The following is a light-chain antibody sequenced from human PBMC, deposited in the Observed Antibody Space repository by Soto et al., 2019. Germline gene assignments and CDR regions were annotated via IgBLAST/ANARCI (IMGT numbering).Light chain of an antibody. V-gene: IGKV3-20*01. J-gene: IGKJ1*01. Sequence: LLTQSPGTLSLSPWERATLSFRASQSVSNNYLAWYKQKPGQAPRLLIYGASNRATGIPDRLSGSGSGTEFPLTISRLQPEDSAVYYCQQYGSSGTFGHGTKVDI. CDR3: QQYGSSGT. CDR1: QSVSNNY. CDR2: GAS.